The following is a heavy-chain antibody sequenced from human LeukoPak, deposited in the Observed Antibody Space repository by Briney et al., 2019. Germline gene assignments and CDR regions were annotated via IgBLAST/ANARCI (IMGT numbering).Heavy chain of an antibody. V-gene: IGHV3-30*18. Sequence: GGSLRLSCTASGFSFSGYGMHWVRQAPGKGLEWLAVISHNASDEYYADSVKGRFTISRDNAKNMIYLQMISLRAEDTAVYYCVKALVGQTSGYWGQGTRVTVST. D-gene: IGHD1-26*01. CDR3: VKALVGQTSGY. CDR1: GFSFSGYG. CDR2: ISHNASDE. J-gene: IGHJ4*02.